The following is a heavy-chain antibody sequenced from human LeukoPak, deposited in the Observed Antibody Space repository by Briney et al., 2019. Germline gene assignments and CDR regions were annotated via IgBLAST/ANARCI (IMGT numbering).Heavy chain of an antibody. J-gene: IGHJ4*02. V-gene: IGHV3-11*04. Sequence: PGGSLRLSCAASGFTFSDYYMSWIRQAPGKGLEWVSYISSSGSTIYYADSVKGRFTISRDNAKNSLYLQMNSLRAEDTAVYYCARSTEYSSSLFDYWGQGTLVTVSS. CDR3: ARSTEYSSSLFDY. CDR2: ISSSGSTI. D-gene: IGHD6-6*01. CDR1: GFTFSDYY.